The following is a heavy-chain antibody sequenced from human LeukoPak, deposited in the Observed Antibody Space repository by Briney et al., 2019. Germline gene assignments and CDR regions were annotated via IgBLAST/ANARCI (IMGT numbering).Heavy chain of an antibody. Sequence: PGGSLRLSCAASGFPFSDYAMTWVRQTPGKGLEWVSVISGGGDSADYADSMKGRFTISRDNSKNTLYLQMYSLRVEDAAIYYCAKAVGSSGYFSRDAFDIWGQGTMVTVSS. D-gene: IGHD3-22*01. V-gene: IGHV3-23*01. CDR1: GFPFSDYA. CDR3: AKAVGSSGYFSRDAFDI. CDR2: ISGGGDSA. J-gene: IGHJ3*02.